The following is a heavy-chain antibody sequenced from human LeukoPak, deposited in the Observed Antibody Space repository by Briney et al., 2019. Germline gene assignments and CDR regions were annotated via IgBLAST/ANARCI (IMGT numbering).Heavy chain of an antibody. D-gene: IGHD3-22*01. Sequence: HPGGSLRLPCAASGFSFSSYSMHWVRQAPGKGLQWVSHIRSGGSTTYCPDSVEGRFTIPRDNSKNTLYLQMISLRPEDTAVYYCVKDRGYYDLDSWGQGTLVTVSS. V-gene: IGHV3-30*02. J-gene: IGHJ4*02. CDR2: IRSGGSTT. CDR1: GFSFSSYS. CDR3: VKDRGYYDLDS.